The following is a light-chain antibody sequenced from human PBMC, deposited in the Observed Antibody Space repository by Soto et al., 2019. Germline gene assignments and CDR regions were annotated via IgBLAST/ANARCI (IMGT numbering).Light chain of an antibody. V-gene: IGLV2-14*01. Sequence: QSALTQPASVSGSPGQSTTISCTGTGSDVGSYNYVSWYQQHPGRAPRLMIYEVSNRPSGVSNRFSGSKSGNTASLTISGLQAEDEADYYCSSFKATNSFVLGNGTKVT. CDR3: SSFKATNSFV. CDR1: GSDVGSYNY. CDR2: EVS. J-gene: IGLJ1*01.